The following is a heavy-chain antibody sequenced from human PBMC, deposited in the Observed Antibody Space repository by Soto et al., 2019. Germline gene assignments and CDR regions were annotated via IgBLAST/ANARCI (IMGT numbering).Heavy chain of an antibody. V-gene: IGHV4-61*08. J-gene: IGHJ6*02. D-gene: IGHD3-3*01. CDR3: ARDSRHYTGAVFYYYGMDV. Sequence: SETLSLTCTVSGGSIISGAYYWSWIRQPPGKGLEWIGYIYYSGSTNYNPSLKSRVTISVDTSKNQFSLKLSSVTAADTAVYYCARDSRHYTGAVFYYYGMDVWGQGTTVTVSS. CDR2: IYYSGST. CDR1: GGSIISGAYY.